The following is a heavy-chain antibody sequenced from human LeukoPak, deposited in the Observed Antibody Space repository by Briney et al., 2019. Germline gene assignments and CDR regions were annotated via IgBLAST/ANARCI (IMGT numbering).Heavy chain of an antibody. Sequence: ASVKVSCKASGGTFSSYASSWVRQAPGQGLEWMGGIIPIFGTANYAQKFQGRITLTADESTSTVYMGLSSLRSEDTAVYYCARLVQRNAFDIWRQGTMVTVSS. CDR2: IIPIFGTA. CDR3: ARLVQRNAFDI. CDR1: GGTFSSYA. D-gene: IGHD6-6*01. J-gene: IGHJ3*02. V-gene: IGHV1-69*13.